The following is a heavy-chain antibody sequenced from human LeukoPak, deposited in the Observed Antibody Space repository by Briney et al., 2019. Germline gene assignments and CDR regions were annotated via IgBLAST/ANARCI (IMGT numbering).Heavy chain of an antibody. D-gene: IGHD3-10*01. CDR3: AREGTMVRGVIGY. Sequence: PSETLSLTCTVSGGSISSSSYYWGWIRQPPGKGLEWIGSIYYSGSTYYNPSLKSRVTISVDTSKNQFSLKLSSVTAADTAVYYCAREGTMVRGVIGYWGQGTLVTVSS. CDR1: GGSISSSSYY. V-gene: IGHV4-39*07. CDR2: IYYSGST. J-gene: IGHJ4*02.